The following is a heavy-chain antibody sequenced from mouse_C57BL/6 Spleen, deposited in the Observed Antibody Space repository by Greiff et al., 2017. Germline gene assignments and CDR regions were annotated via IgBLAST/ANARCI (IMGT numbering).Heavy chain of an antibody. V-gene: IGHV5-12*01. CDR1: GFTFSDYY. D-gene: IGHD2-2*01. CDR3: ARQGGYHRGYYFDY. CDR2: ISNGGGST. Sequence: EVMLVESGGGLVQPGGSLKLSCAASGFTFSDYYMYWVRQTPEKRLEWVAYISNGGGSTYYPDTVKGRFTISRDNAKNTLYLQMSRLKSEDTAMYYCARQGGYHRGYYFDYWGQGTTLTVSS. J-gene: IGHJ2*01.